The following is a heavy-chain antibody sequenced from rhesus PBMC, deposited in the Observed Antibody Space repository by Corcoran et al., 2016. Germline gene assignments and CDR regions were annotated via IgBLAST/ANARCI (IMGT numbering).Heavy chain of an antibody. CDR2: IYGSGSST. CDR3: ARLYSMVDY. J-gene: IGHJ4*01. Sequence: QLRLQESGPGLVKPSEPLSVTCAVSGDSISSRYWSWLRHAPGKGLAGIGYIYGSGSSTNYNPAPKCRVTLSVDTSKNQLSLKLSPATAADTAVYYCARLYSMVDYWGQGVLVTVSS. D-gene: IGHD4-23*01. CDR1: GDSISSRY. V-gene: IGHV4-169*01.